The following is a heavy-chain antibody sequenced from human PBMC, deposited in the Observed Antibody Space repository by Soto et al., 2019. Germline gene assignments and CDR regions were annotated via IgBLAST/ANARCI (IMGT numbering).Heavy chain of an antibody. CDR1: GGSVSSGSYY. J-gene: IGHJ6*02. V-gene: IGHV4-61*01. Sequence: SETLSLTCTVSGGSVSSGSYYWSWIRQPPGKGLGWIGYIYYSGSTNYNPSLKSRVTISVDTSKNQFSLKLSSVTAADTAVYYCAGKWCGGDWYCVMDVWGQGSTVIVSS. CDR3: AGKWCGGDWYCVMDV. CDR2: IYYSGST. D-gene: IGHD2-21*02.